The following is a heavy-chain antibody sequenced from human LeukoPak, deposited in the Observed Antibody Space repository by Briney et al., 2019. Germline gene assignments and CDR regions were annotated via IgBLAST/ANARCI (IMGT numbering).Heavy chain of an antibody. D-gene: IGHD2/OR15-2a*01. J-gene: IGHJ6*02. V-gene: IGHV4-34*01. CDR3: ASGPFFYRYGMDV. Sequence: SETLSLTCAVYGGSFSGYYWSWIRQPPGKGLEWIGEINHSGSTNYNPSLKSRVTISVDTSKNQFSLKLSSVTAADTAVYYCASGPFFYRYGMDVWGQGTTVTVSS. CDR2: INHSGST. CDR1: GGSFSGYY.